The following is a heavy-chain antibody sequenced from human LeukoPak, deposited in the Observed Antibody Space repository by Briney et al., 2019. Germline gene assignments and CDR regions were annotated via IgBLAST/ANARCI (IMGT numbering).Heavy chain of an antibody. CDR3: ARDREQVSGCYHYYYYYMDV. D-gene: IGHD1-26*01. Sequence: SETLSLTCTVSGGSISSYYWSWIRQPPGKGLEWIGYIYYSGSTNYNPSLKSRVTISVDTSKNQFSLKLSSVTAADTAVYYCARDREQVSGCYHYYYYYMDVWGKGTTVTVSS. CDR1: GGSISSYY. V-gene: IGHV4-59*01. J-gene: IGHJ6*03. CDR2: IYYSGST.